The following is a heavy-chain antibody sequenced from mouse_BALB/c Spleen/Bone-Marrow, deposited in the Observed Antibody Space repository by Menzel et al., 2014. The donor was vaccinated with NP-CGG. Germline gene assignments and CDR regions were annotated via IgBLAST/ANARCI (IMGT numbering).Heavy chain of an antibody. D-gene: IGHD1-2*01. CDR2: ISDGGSYT. CDR1: GFTFSDYY. J-gene: IGHJ1*01. V-gene: IGHV5-4*02. CDR3: AGVVTTATLYWYFDV. Sequence: EVKVVESGGGLVKPGGSLKLSCAASGFTFSDYYMYWVRQTPEKRLEWVATISDGGSYTYYPDSVKGRFTISRDNAKNNLYLQMSSLKSEDTAMYYCAGVVTTATLYWYFDVWGAGTTVTVSS.